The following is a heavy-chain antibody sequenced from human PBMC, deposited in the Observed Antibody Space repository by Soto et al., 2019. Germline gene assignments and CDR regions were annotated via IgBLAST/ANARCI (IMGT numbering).Heavy chain of an antibody. V-gene: IGHV3-21*01. Sequence: GGSLRLSCAASGFTFSSYSMNWVRQAPGKGLEWVSSISSSSSYIYYADSVKGRFTISRDNAKNSLYLQMNSLRAEDTAVYYWARDLQPVTDNFSIYCDYYGMGVWGQGTTVTVSS. CDR1: GFTFSSYS. D-gene: IGHD3-3*01. J-gene: IGHJ6*02. CDR3: ARDLQPVTDNFSIYCDYYGMGV. CDR2: ISSSSSYI.